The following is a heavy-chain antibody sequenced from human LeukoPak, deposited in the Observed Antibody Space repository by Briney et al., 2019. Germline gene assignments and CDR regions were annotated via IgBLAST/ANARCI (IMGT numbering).Heavy chain of an antibody. Sequence: PSETLSLTRTVSGGSISSRSYYWGWIRQPPGKGLEWIGSVYYSGSTYYNPSLKSRVTISVDTSKNQFSLKLGSVTAADTAVYYCASLYTNGWHHCFDYWGQGTLVTVSS. J-gene: IGHJ4*02. CDR3: ASLYTNGWHHCFDY. D-gene: IGHD6-19*01. CDR2: VYYSGST. CDR1: GGSISSRSYY. V-gene: IGHV4-39*01.